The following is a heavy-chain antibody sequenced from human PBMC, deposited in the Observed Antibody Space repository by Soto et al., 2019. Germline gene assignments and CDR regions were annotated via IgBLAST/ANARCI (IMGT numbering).Heavy chain of an antibody. Sequence: GGSLRLSCAASGFTFSSYGMHWVRQAPGKGLEWVAVISYDGSNKYYADSVKGRFTISRDNSKNTLYLQMNSLRAEDTAVYYCAKQRYDILTDYYYYYMDVWGKGTTVTVSS. CDR1: GFTFSSYG. J-gene: IGHJ6*03. CDR3: AKQRYDILTDYYYYYMDV. D-gene: IGHD3-9*01. V-gene: IGHV3-30*18. CDR2: ISYDGSNK.